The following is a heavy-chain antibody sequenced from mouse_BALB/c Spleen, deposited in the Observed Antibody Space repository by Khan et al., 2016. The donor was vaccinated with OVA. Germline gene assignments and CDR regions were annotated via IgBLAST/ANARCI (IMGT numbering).Heavy chain of an antibody. CDR2: INPSTGYT. CDR1: GYTFINYW. V-gene: IGHV1-7*01. CDR3: ARRGLRWEFDY. D-gene: IGHD1-1*01. J-gene: IGHJ2*01. Sequence: QVQLQQSGAELAKPGASVKMSCKASGYTFINYWILWIKQRPGQGLEWIGYINPSTGYTEYNQNFKDKATLTADKSSSTAYMQLSSLTSEDCTVYYCARRGLRWEFDYWGQGTTPTVSS.